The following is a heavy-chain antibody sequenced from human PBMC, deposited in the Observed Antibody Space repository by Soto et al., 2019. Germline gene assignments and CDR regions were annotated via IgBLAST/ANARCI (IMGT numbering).Heavy chain of an antibody. V-gene: IGHV4-30-2*01. CDR3: ARCGGFDSFDY. J-gene: IGHJ4*02. CDR1: GASITYGTYS. D-gene: IGHD3-10*01. CDR2: INHLETS. Sequence: QLQLHVSGSGLVKPSQTLSLTCTVSGASITYGTYSWSWIRQTPGKGLEWIGYINHLETSFYNPSFESRLTLSIDRPKNQFSLNLKSMSAAVKAVYFCARCGGFDSFDYCGQGILVTVSS.